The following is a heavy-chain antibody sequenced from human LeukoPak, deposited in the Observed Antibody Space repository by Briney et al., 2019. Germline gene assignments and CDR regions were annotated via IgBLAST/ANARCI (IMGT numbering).Heavy chain of an antibody. CDR1: GGSINSYY. J-gene: IGHJ6*03. CDR2: IYYSGST. V-gene: IGHV4-59*01. D-gene: IGHD6-13*01. CDR3: ARDGAAAGYYYYMDV. Sequence: SETLSLTCTVSGGSINSYYWSWIRQTPGKGLEWIGYIYYSGSTSYTPTLKSRVTISVDTSKNQFSLKLSSVTAADTAVYYCARDGAAAGYYYYMDVWGKGTTVTVSS.